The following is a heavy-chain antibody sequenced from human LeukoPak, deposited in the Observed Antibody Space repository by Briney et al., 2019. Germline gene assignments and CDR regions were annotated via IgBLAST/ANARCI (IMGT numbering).Heavy chain of an antibody. D-gene: IGHD1-26*01. CDR1: GYTFTGYY. Sequence: ASVKVSCKASGYTFTGYYMHWVRQAPGQGLEWMGWINPNSGGTNYAQKFQGRVTMTRDTSISTACMELSRLRSDDTAVYYCARDRSGSYYADYWGQGTLVTVSS. CDR3: ARDRSGSYYADY. CDR2: INPNSGGT. V-gene: IGHV1-2*02. J-gene: IGHJ4*02.